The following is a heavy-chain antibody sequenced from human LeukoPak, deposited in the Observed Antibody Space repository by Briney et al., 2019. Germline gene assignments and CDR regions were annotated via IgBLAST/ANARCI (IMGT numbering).Heavy chain of an antibody. Sequence: WGTLSLSCAASGFTFSNSWMSWVRQAQGKGQERVGRVKSKNSGSTKDYAAPVKGRFTISRDDSKNTLYLQMNSLKTEDTAVYYCTTTEITGTTLFDPWGQGTLVTVSS. V-gene: IGHV3-15*01. CDR1: GFTFSNSW. CDR2: VKSKNSGSTK. D-gene: IGHD1-7*01. CDR3: TTTEITGTTLFDP. J-gene: IGHJ5*02.